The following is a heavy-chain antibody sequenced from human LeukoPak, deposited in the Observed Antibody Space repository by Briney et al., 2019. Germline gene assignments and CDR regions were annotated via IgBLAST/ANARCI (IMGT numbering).Heavy chain of an antibody. Sequence: GGSLRLSCAASGFTFSSYEMNWVRQAPGKGLEWVSYISSSGSTIYYADSVKGRFTISRDNAKNSLYLQMSSMRPEDMALYYCAKGRGIAAAHDAFDIWGQGTMVTVSS. J-gene: IGHJ3*02. CDR3: AKGRGIAAAHDAFDI. CDR2: ISSSGSTI. D-gene: IGHD6-13*01. V-gene: IGHV3-48*03. CDR1: GFTFSSYE.